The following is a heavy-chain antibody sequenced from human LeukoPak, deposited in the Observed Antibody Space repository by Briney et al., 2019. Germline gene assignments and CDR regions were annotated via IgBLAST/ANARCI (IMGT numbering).Heavy chain of an antibody. CDR3: ARDLGGYQAY. V-gene: IGHV3-48*04. CDR2: ISSSSSTI. CDR1: RFTFSSYS. J-gene: IGHJ4*02. Sequence: GGSLRLSCAASRFTFSSYSMNWVRQAPGKGLEWVSYISSSSSTIYYADSVKGRFTISRDNAKNTLYLQMNSLRAEDTAVYYCARDLGGYQAYWGQGTLVTVSS. D-gene: IGHD3-22*01.